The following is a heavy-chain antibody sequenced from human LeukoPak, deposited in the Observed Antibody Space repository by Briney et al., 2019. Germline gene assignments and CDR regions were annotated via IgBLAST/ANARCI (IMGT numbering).Heavy chain of an antibody. J-gene: IGHJ3*02. CDR1: GFIFSSYS. V-gene: IGHV3-21*01. CDR3: ARVIRRITMIVDAFDI. CDR2: ISSSSSYI. Sequence: GGSLRLSCAASGFIFSSYSMNWVRQAPGKGLEWVSSISSSSSYIYYADSVNGRFTISRDNAKNSLYLQMNSLRAEDTAVYYCARVIRRITMIVDAFDIWGQGTMVTVSS. D-gene: IGHD3-22*01.